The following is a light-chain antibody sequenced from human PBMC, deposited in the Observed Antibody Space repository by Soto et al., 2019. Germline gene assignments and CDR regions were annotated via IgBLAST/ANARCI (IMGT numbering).Light chain of an antibody. CDR2: AAS. J-gene: IGKJ1*01. CDR1: QSIVTY. Sequence: DIQMTQSPSSLSASVEDRVTITCRASQSIVTYLNWYLQKPGKAPKLLIYAASSLQSGVPSRFSGSGSGTDFTLTISSLQPEDFATYYCQQSYSTLTWTFGQGTKVDIK. CDR3: QQSYSTLTWT. V-gene: IGKV1-39*01.